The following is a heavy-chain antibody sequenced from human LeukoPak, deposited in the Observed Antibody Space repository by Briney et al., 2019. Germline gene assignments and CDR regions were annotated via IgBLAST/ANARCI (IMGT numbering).Heavy chain of an antibody. CDR2: IKTDGSEK. D-gene: IGHD3-22*01. V-gene: IGHV3-7*01. Sequence: GGSLRLSCEGSGFTFSNYWMGWVRQAPGKGLQWVANIKTDGSEKYYVDSVKGRFTISRDNAKNSLYLQMNSLRAEDTAVYYCATYSSLNRREFQFWGQGTLLTVS. J-gene: IGHJ1*01. CDR1: GFTFSNYW. CDR3: ATYSSLNRREFQF.